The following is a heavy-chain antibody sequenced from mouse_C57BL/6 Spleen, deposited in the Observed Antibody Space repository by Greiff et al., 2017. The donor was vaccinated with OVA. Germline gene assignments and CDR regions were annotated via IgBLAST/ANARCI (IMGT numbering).Heavy chain of an antibody. J-gene: IGHJ2*01. CDR2: IDPETGGT. V-gene: IGHV1-15*01. D-gene: IGHD1-1*01. CDR1: GYTFTDYE. Sequence: VKLMESGAELVRPGASVTLSCKASGYTFTDYEMHWVKQTPVHGLEWIGAIDPETGGTAYNQKFKGKAILTADKSSSTTYMELSSLTSEDSAVYYCTTVVARGALYFDYWGQGTTLTVSS. CDR3: TTVVARGALYFDY.